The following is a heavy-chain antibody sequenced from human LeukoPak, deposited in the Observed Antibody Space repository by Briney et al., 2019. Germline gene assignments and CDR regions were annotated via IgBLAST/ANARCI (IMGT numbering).Heavy chain of an antibody. V-gene: IGHV3-23*01. CDR2: ISGSDGST. D-gene: IGHD3-22*01. Sequence: GGSLRLSCAASGFTFSSYAMSWVRQAPGKGLEWVSAISGSDGSTYYANSVKGRFIISRDNSKNTLYLQMNSLRAEDTALYYCAKDADISVELVVITSFDSWGQGTLVTVSS. CDR3: AKDADISVELVVITSFDS. J-gene: IGHJ4*02. CDR1: GFTFSSYA.